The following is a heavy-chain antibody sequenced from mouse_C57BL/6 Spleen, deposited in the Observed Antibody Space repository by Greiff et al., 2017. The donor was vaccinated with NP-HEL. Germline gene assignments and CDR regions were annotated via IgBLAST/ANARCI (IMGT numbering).Heavy chain of an antibody. CDR3: TRYWDYDVDY. J-gene: IGHJ2*01. CDR1: GYTFTDYE. CDR2: IDPETGGT. D-gene: IGHD2-4*01. Sequence: VQLQQSGAELVRPGASVTLSCKASGYTFTDYEMHWVKQTPVHGLEWIGAIDPETGGTAYNQKFKGKAILTADKSSSTAYMELRSLTSEDSAVYYCTRYWDYDVDYWGQGTTLTVSS. V-gene: IGHV1-15*01.